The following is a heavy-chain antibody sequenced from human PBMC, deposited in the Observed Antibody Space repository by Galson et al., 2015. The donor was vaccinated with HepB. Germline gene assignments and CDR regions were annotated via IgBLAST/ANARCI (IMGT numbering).Heavy chain of an antibody. J-gene: IGHJ6*02. CDR2: ISAYNGNT. D-gene: IGHD3-10*01. Sequence: SVKVSCKASGYTFTSYGISWVRQAPGQGLEWMGWISAYNGNTNYAQKLQGRVTMTTDTSTRTAYMELRSLRSDDTAVYYCARDGSYYGSGSYWHYYYYGMDVWGQGTTVTVSS. CDR3: ARDGSYYGSGSYWHYYYYGMDV. V-gene: IGHV1-18*01. CDR1: GYTFTSYG.